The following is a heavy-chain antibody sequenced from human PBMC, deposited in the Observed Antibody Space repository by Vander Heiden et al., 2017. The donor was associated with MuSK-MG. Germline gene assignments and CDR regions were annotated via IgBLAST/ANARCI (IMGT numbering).Heavy chain of an antibody. V-gene: IGHV1-69*01. J-gene: IGHJ6*03. CDR1: GGTFSTYR. CDR2: IIPMYGTA. CDR3: ARDQNRDRGFLGYMDV. D-gene: IGHD3-22*01. Sequence: QIQLLQSGAEVKKPGSSVKVPRKASGGTFSTYRIRWVRQAPGQGLEWMGGIIPMYGTANYAQKFQGRVTITADESTTTVYMEVSSLRSDDTAVYYCARDQNRDRGFLGYMDVWGRGTTVTVSS.